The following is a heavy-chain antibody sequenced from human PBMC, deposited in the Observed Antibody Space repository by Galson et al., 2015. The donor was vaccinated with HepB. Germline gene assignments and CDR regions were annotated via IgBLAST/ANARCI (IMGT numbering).Heavy chain of an antibody. Sequence: SLRLSCAASGFTFSSYGMHWVRQAPGKGLEWVSAISGSGGSTYYADSVKGRFTISRDNSKNTLYLQMNSLRAEDTAVYYCATRLGYCSGGSCFDPWGQGTLVTVSS. D-gene: IGHD2-15*01. CDR1: GFTFSSYG. CDR3: ATRLGYCSGGSCFDP. V-gene: IGHV3-23*01. CDR2: ISGSGGST. J-gene: IGHJ5*02.